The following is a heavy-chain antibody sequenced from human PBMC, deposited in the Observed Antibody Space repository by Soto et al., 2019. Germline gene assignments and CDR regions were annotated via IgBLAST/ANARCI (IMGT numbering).Heavy chain of an antibody. CDR3: TRRDCRGGNCYSDFDY. CDR2: IKTKAESYAT. J-gene: IGHJ4*02. CDR1: GFSFSGSD. Sequence: EVQLVESGGGLVQPGGSLKLSWAASGFSFSGSDMHWVRQASGEGLEWVGRIKTKAESYATALAASVKGRFSMSRDDSKNTAYLEMNSLKTEDTALYYCTRRDCRGGNCYSDFDYWGQGALVTVSS. V-gene: IGHV3-73*01. D-gene: IGHD2-21*02.